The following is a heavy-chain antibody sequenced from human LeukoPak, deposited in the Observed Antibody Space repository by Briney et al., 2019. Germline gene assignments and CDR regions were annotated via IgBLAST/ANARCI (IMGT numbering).Heavy chain of an antibody. CDR3: ATSEWRADRFDY. J-gene: IGHJ4*02. Sequence: GASVTVSCTASGYTFTSYGISWVRQAPGQGLEWMGWISAYNGNTNYAQKLQGRVTMTTDTSTSTAYMELRSLRSDDTAVYYCATSEWRADRFDYWGQGTLVTVSS. D-gene: IGHD2-8*01. CDR1: GYTFTSYG. V-gene: IGHV1-18*01. CDR2: ISAYNGNT.